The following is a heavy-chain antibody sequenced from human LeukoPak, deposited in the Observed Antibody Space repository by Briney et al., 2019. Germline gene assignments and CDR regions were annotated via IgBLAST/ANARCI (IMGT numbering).Heavy chain of an antibody. Sequence: GGSLRLXCAASGFTFSSYGMHRVRQAPGKGLEWVAFIRYDGSNKYYADSVKGRFTISRDNSKNTLYLQMNSLRAEDTAVYYCAKDSSRIAVAGTYGNYWGQGTLVTVSS. CDR1: GFTFSSYG. CDR3: AKDSSRIAVAGTYGNY. V-gene: IGHV3-30*02. D-gene: IGHD6-19*01. J-gene: IGHJ4*02. CDR2: IRYDGSNK.